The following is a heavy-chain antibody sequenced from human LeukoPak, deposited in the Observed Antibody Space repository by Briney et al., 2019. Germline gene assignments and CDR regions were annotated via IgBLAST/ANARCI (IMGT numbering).Heavy chain of an antibody. CDR2: IRSKAYGGTT. J-gene: IGHJ4*02. CDR1: GFTFGDCA. D-gene: IGHD2-15*01. Sequence: GGSLRLSCTASGFTFGDCAMSWVRQAPGKGLEWVGFIRSKAYGGTTEYAASVKGRFTISRDDSKSIAYLQMNSLKTEDTAVYYCTRAADIVVVVAANEYWGQGTLVTVSS. V-gene: IGHV3-49*04. CDR3: TRAADIVVVVAANEY.